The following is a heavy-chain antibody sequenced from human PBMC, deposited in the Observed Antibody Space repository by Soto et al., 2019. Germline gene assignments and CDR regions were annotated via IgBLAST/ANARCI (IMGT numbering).Heavy chain of an antibody. CDR1: GDSISSSSYY. J-gene: IGHJ2*01. CDR2: IYYSGTT. Sequence: SETLSLTXIVSGDSISSSSYYWVWIRQPPGKGLEWIGSIYYSGTTYYNPSLESRVTISIDTSKNQFSLKVSPLTAADTAVYYCAKTGPYDILTYWYFDLWGRGTLVTVSS. V-gene: IGHV4-39*01. CDR3: AKTGPYDILTYWYFDL. D-gene: IGHD3-9*01.